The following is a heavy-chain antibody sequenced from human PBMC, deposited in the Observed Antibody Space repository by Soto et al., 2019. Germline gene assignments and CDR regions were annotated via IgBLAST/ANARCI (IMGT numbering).Heavy chain of an antibody. D-gene: IGHD3-3*01. Sequence: ASFKVSCKASGYTFTSYCRHWVRQPLGQRLEWMGWINAGNGNTKYSQKFQGRVTITRETSASTAYMELSSLRSEVTAVYYCARGQYEDFWSGYYEVQYFDHWGQGTLVTVAS. V-gene: IGHV1-3*01. CDR2: INAGNGNT. CDR1: GYTFTSYC. CDR3: ARGQYEDFWSGYYEVQYFDH. J-gene: IGHJ4*02.